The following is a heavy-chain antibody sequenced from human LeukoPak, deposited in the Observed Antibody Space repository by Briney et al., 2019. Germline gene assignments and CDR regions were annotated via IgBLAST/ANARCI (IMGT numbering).Heavy chain of an antibody. D-gene: IGHD2-2*01. CDR3: AINAYCSSNSCWGNYYYYYMDV. V-gene: IGHV1-24*01. CDR1: GYTLTELS. J-gene: IGHJ6*03. Sequence: ASVKVSCKVSGYTLTELSMHWVRQAPGKGLEWMGGFDPEDGETIYAQKFQGRVTLTEDTSTDTAYTELSSLRSADTAMYYCAINAYCSSNSCWGNYYYYYMDVWGKGTTVTVSS. CDR2: FDPEDGET.